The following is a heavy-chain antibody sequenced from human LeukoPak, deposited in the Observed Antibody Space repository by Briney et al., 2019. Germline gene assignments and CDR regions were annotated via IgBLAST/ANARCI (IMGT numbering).Heavy chain of an antibody. Sequence: ASVKVSCKASGYTFISYGISWVRQAPGQGLEWMGWINPNSGGTNYAQKFQGRVTMTRDTSISTAYMELSRLRSDDTAVYYCARCSSTSCYSDYYYMDVWGKGTTVTVSS. CDR1: GYTFISYG. CDR3: ARCSSTSCYSDYYYMDV. CDR2: INPNSGGT. J-gene: IGHJ6*03. D-gene: IGHD2-2*01. V-gene: IGHV1-2*02.